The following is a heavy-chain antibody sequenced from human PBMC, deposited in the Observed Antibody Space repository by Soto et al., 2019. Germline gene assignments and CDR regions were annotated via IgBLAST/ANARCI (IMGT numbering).Heavy chain of an antibody. D-gene: IGHD1-26*01. CDR2: IYHSGST. CDR3: ARSNSGNYYEVFDY. J-gene: IGHJ4*02. CDR1: GGSICSSNW. V-gene: IGHV4-4*02. Sequence: QVQLQESGPGLVKPSGTLSLTCAVSGGSICSSNWWSWVRQPPGKGLEWIGEIYHSGSTNYNPSLKSRVTISVDKSKNQFSLKLSSVTAADTALYYCARSNSGNYYEVFDYWGQGTLVTVSS.